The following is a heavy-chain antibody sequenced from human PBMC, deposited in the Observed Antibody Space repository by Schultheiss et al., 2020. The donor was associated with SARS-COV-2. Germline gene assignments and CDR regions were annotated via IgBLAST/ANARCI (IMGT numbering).Heavy chain of an antibody. J-gene: IGHJ6*04. CDR1: GFTVSSNY. Sequence: GGSLRLSCAASGFTVSSNYMSWVRQAPGKGLEWVSVIYSGGSTYYADSVKGRFTISRHNSKNTLYLQMNSLRAEDTAVYYCARSRERDDYNPYYYYGMDVWGKGTTVTVSS. D-gene: IGHD5-24*01. CDR2: IYSGGST. V-gene: IGHV3-53*01. CDR3: ARSRERDDYNPYYYYGMDV.